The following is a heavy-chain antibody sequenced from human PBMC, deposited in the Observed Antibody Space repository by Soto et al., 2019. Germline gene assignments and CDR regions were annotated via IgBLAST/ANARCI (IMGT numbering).Heavy chain of an antibody. CDR1: GGSISGSY. D-gene: IGHD6-19*01. Sequence: SETLSLTCSVSGGSISGSYWSWIRQSPGKGLEWLGYVYYTGSTNYSPSLRSRVSISVDTSKNEFSLRLSSVTAADTAVYFCARSVAVPGAHIGYWGQGTQVAVSS. CDR3: ARSVAVPGAHIGY. J-gene: IGHJ4*02. V-gene: IGHV4-59*01. CDR2: VYYTGST.